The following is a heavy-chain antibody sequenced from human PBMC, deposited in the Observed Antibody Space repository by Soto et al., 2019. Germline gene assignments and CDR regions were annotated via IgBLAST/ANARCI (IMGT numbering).Heavy chain of an antibody. Sequence: SETLSLTCTVSGGSISSGGYYWSWIRQHPGKGLEWIGYIYYSGSTYYNPSLKSRVTISVDTSKNQFSLKLSSVTAADTAVYYCARSEHYYGSGSYWAHDYWGQGTLVTVSS. J-gene: IGHJ4*02. CDR3: ARSEHYYGSGSYWAHDY. D-gene: IGHD3-10*01. V-gene: IGHV4-31*03. CDR1: GGSISSGGYY. CDR2: IYYSGST.